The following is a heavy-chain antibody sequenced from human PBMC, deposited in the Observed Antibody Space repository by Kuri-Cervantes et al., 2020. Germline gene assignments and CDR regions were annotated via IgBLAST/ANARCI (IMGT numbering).Heavy chain of an antibody. CDR3: AIPDMLHCSGGSCYTESFDI. J-gene: IGHJ3*02. CDR2: IYYSGST. CDR1: GGSISSGGYY. D-gene: IGHD2-15*01. Sequence: SETLSLTCTVSGGSISSGGYYWSWIRQHPGKGLEWIGYIYYSGSTYYNPSLKSRVTISVDTSKNQFSLKLSSVTAADTAVYYCAIPDMLHCSGGSCYTESFDIWGQGTMVTVSS. V-gene: IGHV4-31*03.